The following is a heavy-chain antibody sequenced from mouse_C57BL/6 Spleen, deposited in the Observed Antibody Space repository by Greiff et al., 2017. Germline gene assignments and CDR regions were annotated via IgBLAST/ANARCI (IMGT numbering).Heavy chain of an antibody. CDR2: IHPNSGST. CDR1: GYTFTSYW. Sequence: QVQLQQPGAELVKPGASVTLSCTASGYTFTSYWMHWVKQRPGKGLEWIGMIHPNSGSTNYNEKFKSKATLTVDKYSSTAYMQRSSLTSEDSAVYYCTKNYGRYYAMDYGGQGTSVTVSS. D-gene: IGHD1-1*01. V-gene: IGHV1-64*01. J-gene: IGHJ4*01. CDR3: TKNYGRYYAMDY.